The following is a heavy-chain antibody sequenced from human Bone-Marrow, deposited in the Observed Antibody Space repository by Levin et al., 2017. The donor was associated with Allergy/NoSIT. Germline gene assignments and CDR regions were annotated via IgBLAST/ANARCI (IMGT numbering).Heavy chain of an antibody. D-gene: IGHD3-16*01. CDR2: IIPIFGTA. V-gene: IGHV1-69*01. CDR1: GGTFSSYA. CDR3: ARDQRDTFNYDYVLSDAFDI. J-gene: IGHJ3*02. Sequence: KISCKASGGTFSSYAISWVRQAPGQGLEWMGGIIPIFGTANYAQKFQGRVTITADESTSTAYMELSSLRSEDTAVYYCARDQRDTFNYDYVLSDAFDIWGQGTMVTVSS.